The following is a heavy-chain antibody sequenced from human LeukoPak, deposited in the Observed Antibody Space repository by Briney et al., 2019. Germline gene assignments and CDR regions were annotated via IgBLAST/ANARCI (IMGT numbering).Heavy chain of an antibody. CDR2: IYYSGST. V-gene: IGHV4-59*08. D-gene: IGHD2-15*01. J-gene: IGHJ4*02. CDR3: ARGYYYFDY. Sequence: PSETLSLTCAVSGASISSYFWSWIRQPPGKGLEWIGYIYYSGSTNYNPSLKSRVTILMDTSKTQFSLRLSSVTAADTAVYYCARGYYYFDYWGQGTLVTVSS. CDR1: GASISSYF.